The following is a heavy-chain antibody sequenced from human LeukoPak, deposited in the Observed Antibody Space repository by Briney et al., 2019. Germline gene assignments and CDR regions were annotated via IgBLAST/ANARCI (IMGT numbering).Heavy chain of an antibody. CDR3: ASSAPYYYDSSSYPFDY. CDR2: ISAYSGNT. Sequence: AASVKVSCKASGYTFTSYGISWVRQAPGQGLEWMGWISAYSGNTNYAQKLQGRVTMTTDTSTSTAYMELRSLRSDDTAVYYCASSAPYYYDSSSYPFDYWGQGTLVTVSS. D-gene: IGHD3-22*01. J-gene: IGHJ4*02. CDR1: GYTFTSYG. V-gene: IGHV1-18*01.